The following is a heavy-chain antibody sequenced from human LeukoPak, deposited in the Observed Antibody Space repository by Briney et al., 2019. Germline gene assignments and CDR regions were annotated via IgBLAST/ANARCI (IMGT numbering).Heavy chain of an antibody. J-gene: IGHJ2*01. CDR2: IYSGGST. V-gene: IGHV3-53*01. D-gene: IGHD3-10*01. Sequence: HGGSLRLSCAASGFTVSSNYMSWVRQAPGKGLEWVSVIYSGGSTYYADSVKGRFTISRDNSKNTLYLQMNSLRAEDTAVYYCARRKNGSRSGSGRSSYWYFDLWGRGTLVTVSS. CDR1: GFTVSSNY. CDR3: ARRKNGSRSGSGRSSYWYFDL.